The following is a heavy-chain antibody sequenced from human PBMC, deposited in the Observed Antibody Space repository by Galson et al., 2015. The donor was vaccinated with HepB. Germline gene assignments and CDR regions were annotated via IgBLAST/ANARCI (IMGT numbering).Heavy chain of an antibody. CDR3: ARDALETERIDSSGWESAGMDV. D-gene: IGHD6-19*01. J-gene: IGHJ6*02. CDR2: FYHSGST. Sequence: TLSLTCAVSGGSISSSHWWSWVRQPPGKGLEWIGEFYHSGSTNYNPSLKSRVTISVDKSRNQFSLRLSSVTAADTAVYYCARDALETERIDSSGWESAGMDVWGQGTTVTVSS. V-gene: IGHV4-4*02. CDR1: GGSISSSHW.